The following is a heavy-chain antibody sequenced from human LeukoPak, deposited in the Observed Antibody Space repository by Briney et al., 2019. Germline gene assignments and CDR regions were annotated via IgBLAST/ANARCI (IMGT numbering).Heavy chain of an antibody. CDR1: GDSISSGNY. V-gene: IGHV4-30-2*02. D-gene: IGHD3-10*01. J-gene: IGHJ6*03. Sequence: PSENLSLNCTVSGDSISSGNYWSWLRQPPGKGLEWIGYIYHSGSTYYNPSLKSRVTISVDRSKNQFSLKLSSVTAADTAVYYCARSADRVVRGAPPYYYYYVDVWGKGTTVTVSS. CDR3: ARSADRVVRGAPPYYYYYVDV. CDR2: IYHSGST.